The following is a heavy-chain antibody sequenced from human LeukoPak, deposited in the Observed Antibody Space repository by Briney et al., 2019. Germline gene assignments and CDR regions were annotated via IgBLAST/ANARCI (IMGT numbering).Heavy chain of an antibody. J-gene: IGHJ5*02. D-gene: IGHD4-17*01. CDR2: INPNSGGT. CDR1: GYTFTGYY. Sequence: ASVKVSCKASGYTFTGYYMHWVRQAPGQGLEWMGWINPNSGGTNYAQKVQGRVTMTRDTSISTAYMELSRLRSDDTAVYYCVRGGDMTTVIAPDPWGQGTLVTVSS. V-gene: IGHV1-2*02. CDR3: VRGGDMTTVIAPDP.